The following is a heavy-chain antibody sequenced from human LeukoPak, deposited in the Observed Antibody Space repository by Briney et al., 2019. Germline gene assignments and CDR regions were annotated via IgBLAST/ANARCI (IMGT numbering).Heavy chain of an antibody. CDR1: GGSISSYY. J-gene: IGHJ3*02. CDR3: ASPKYTGAFDI. D-gene: IGHD3-10*01. V-gene: IGHV4-59*08. Sequence: SETLSLTCTVSGGSISSYYWSWIRQPPGKGLEWIGYIYYSGSTNYSPSLKSRVTISVDTSKNQFSLKLSSVTAADTAVYYCASPKYTGAFDIWGQGTMVTVSS. CDR2: IYYSGST.